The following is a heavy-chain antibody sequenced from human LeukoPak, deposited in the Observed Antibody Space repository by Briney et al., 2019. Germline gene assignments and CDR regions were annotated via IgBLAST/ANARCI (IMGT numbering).Heavy chain of an antibody. D-gene: IGHD7-27*01. V-gene: IGHV3-11*01. CDR3: ARDVRGRTPLKLGMKWFDP. Sequence: GSLRLSCAASGFTFSDYYMSWIRQTPGKGLEWLAFITDNGNSRKYADSVTGRFTISRDNAKNSVFLQMNSLGAEDSGVYYCARDVRGRTPLKLGMKWFDPWGQGTRVTVSS. J-gene: IGHJ5*02. CDR2: ITDNGNSR. CDR1: GFTFSDYY.